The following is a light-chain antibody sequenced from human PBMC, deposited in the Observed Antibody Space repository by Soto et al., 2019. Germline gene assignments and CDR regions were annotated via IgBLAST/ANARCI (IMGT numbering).Light chain of an antibody. CDR1: QGISSY. CDR3: QQLNSYPYT. CDR2: AAS. V-gene: IGKV1-9*01. Sequence: DLQLTQSPSFLSASVGDRVTITCRASQGISSYLAWSQQKPGKAPKLLIYAASTLQSGVPSRFSGSGSGTEFTLTISRLQPEDFATYYCQQLNSYPYTFGQGTKLEIK. J-gene: IGKJ2*01.